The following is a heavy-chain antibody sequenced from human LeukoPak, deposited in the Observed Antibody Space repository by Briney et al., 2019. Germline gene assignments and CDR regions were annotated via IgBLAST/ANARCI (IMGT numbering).Heavy chain of an antibody. CDR2: ISYDGSNK. CDR1: GFTFSSYG. J-gene: IGHJ4*02. Sequence: GRSLRLSCAASGFTFSSYGMHWVRQAPGKGLEWVAVISYDGSNKYYADSVKGRFTISRDNSKNTLYLQMNSLRAEDTAVYYCAKGGDWSSFDYWGQGTLVTVSS. CDR3: AKGGDWSSFDY. V-gene: IGHV3-30*18. D-gene: IGHD2-21*02.